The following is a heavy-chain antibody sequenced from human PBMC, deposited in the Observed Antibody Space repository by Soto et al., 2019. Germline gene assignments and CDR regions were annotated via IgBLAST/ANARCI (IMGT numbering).Heavy chain of an antibody. CDR1: GGSISRSSYY. CDR2: IYYSGST. V-gene: IGHV4-39*01. D-gene: IGHD4-4*01. CDR3: ARGVWGDYNS. Sequence: QLQLQESGPGLVKPSETLSLTCTVSGGSISRSSYYWGWIRQPPGKGLEWIGSIYYSGSTSYNPSLKSRVTISVDTSKNQFSLKLSSVTAADTAVYYCARGVWGDYNSWGQGTLVTVSS. J-gene: IGHJ5*02.